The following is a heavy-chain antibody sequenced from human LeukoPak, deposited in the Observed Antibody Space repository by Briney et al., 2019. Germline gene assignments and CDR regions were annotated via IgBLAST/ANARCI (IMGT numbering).Heavy chain of an antibody. CDR3: ARDAQRGFDYSNSLKY. D-gene: IGHD4-11*01. CDR2: IWSDGTNR. J-gene: IGHJ4*01. V-gene: IGHV3-33*01. Sequence: GGSLRLSCAASGFIFSHHGMHWVRQAPGKGLEWVAVIWSDGTNRFYADSVKGRLTISRDNSQNTVFLQMDSLRVKDTAIYYCARDAQRGFDYSNSLKYWGHGTLVTVSS. CDR1: GFIFSHHG.